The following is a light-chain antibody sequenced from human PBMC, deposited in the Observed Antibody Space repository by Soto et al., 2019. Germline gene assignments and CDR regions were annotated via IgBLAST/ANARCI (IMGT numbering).Light chain of an antibody. CDR3: QQYNIYWT. Sequence: DIQMTQSPSTLSASVGDRVTITCRASQSISSWLAWYQQKPGKAPKLLIYKASSLESGVPSRFSGSGSGTEFTLTISSLQPDDVATYYCQQYNIYWTFVQGTKVEIK. V-gene: IGKV1-5*03. J-gene: IGKJ1*01. CDR1: QSISSW. CDR2: KAS.